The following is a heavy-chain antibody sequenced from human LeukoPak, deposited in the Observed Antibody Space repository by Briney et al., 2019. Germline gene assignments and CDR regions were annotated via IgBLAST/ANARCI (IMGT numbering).Heavy chain of an antibody. CDR1: GGSISSYY. CDR2: IYHSGST. J-gene: IGHJ4*02. D-gene: IGHD3-16*01. V-gene: IGHV4-38-2*02. Sequence: KPSETLSLTCTVSGGSISSYYWGWIRQPPGKGLEWIGSIYHSGSTYYNPSLKSRVTISVDTSKNQFSLKLSSVTAADTAVYYCARVDLFLGLTAYFDYWGQGTLVTVSS. CDR3: ARVDLFLGLTAYFDY.